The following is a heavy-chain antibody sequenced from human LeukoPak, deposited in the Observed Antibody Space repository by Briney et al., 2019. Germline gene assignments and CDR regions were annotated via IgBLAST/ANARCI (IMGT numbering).Heavy chain of an antibody. CDR3: AKDPAASLTARRGSDY. CDR2: ISGSGGST. D-gene: IGHD6-6*01. CDR1: GFTFSSYA. Sequence: PGGSLRLPCAASGFTFSSYAMSWVRQAPGKGLEWVSAISGSGGSTYYADSVKGRFTISRDNSKNTLYLQMNSLRAEDTAVYYCAKDPAASLTARRGSDYWGQGTLVTVSS. J-gene: IGHJ4*02. V-gene: IGHV3-23*01.